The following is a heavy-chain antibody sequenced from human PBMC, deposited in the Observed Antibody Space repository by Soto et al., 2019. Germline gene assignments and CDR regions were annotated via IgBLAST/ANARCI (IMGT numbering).Heavy chain of an antibody. J-gene: IGHJ4*02. CDR3: AREPDF. CDR1: GDSISSNSHY. Sequence: SETLCLTCTVAGDSISSNSHYWSWIRQHPGKGLEWIGYIYYSGSTYYNPSLKSRVIISVDTSKNQFSLKLSSVTAADTAVYYCAREPDFWSRGTVVTVS. V-gene: IGHV4-31*03. D-gene: IGHD3-3*01. CDR2: IYYSGST.